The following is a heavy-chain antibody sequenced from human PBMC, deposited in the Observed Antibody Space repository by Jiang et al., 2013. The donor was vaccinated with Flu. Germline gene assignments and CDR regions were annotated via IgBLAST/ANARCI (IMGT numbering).Heavy chain of an antibody. CDR2: MNPNSGNT. J-gene: IGHJ5*02. CDR1: GYTFINYD. V-gene: IGHV1-8*02. D-gene: IGHD1-26*01. CDR3: ARKLIRRLDP. Sequence: SGAEVKKPGASVKVSCKASGYTFINYDINWMRQATGQGLEWMGWMNPNSGNTGYAQKFQGRVTMTRNTSTSTAYMELSSLTSEDTAVYYCARKLIRRLDPWGQGTLVTVSS.